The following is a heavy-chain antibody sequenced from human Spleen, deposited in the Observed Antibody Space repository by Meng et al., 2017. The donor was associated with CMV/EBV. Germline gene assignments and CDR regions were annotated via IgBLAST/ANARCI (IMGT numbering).Heavy chain of an antibody. J-gene: IGHJ3*02. CDR3: ARDPGLGSAFDI. Sequence: GESLEISCAASGFTFRTYVMHWVRQVPGKGLEWVALLSYDGNNEYYADSVKGRFTMSIDNSKNSLYLQMNSLRAEDTAIYYCARDPGLGSAFDIWGQGTMVTVSS. D-gene: IGHD4-17*01. CDR1: GFTFRTYV. V-gene: IGHV3-30-3*01. CDR2: LSYDGNNE.